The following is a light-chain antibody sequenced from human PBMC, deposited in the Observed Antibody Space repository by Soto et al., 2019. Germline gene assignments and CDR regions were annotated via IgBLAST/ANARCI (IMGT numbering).Light chain of an antibody. Sequence: DIQLTQSPSFLSASVGDRVTITCRASQGISSYLAWYQQKPGKAPKLMIYAASTLQSGVPSRFSGSGSGTEFTLTNSRLQPEDFATYYCQQLNSYPLSCGPGTKVDIK. CDR2: AAS. CDR1: QGISSY. CDR3: QQLNSYPLS. V-gene: IGKV1-9*01. J-gene: IGKJ3*01.